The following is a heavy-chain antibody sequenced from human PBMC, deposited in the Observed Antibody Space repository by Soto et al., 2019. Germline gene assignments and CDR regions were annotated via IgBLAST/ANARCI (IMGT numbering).Heavy chain of an antibody. CDR3: AGGSGPFDI. V-gene: IGHV1-69*06. D-gene: IGHD3-10*01. Sequence: ASVKVSCKASGGTFSSYAISWVRQAPGLGLEWMGGIMPIFGTANYAQKFQGRVTITADKSTSTAYMELSSLRSEDTAVYYCAGGSGPFDIWGQGKMVTVSS. CDR1: GGTFSSYA. J-gene: IGHJ3*02. CDR2: IMPIFGTA.